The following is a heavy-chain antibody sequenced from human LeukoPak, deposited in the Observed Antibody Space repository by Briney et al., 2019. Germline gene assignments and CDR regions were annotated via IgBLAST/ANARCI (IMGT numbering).Heavy chain of an antibody. V-gene: IGHV1-18*04. CDR1: GYTFTSFH. Sequence: ASVKVSCKTSGYTFTSFHMHWVRQAPGQGLEWMGWISAYNGNTNYAQKLQGRVTMTTDTSTSTAYMELRSLRSDDTAVYYCARDVQQWLDDAFDIWGQGTMVTVSS. J-gene: IGHJ3*02. D-gene: IGHD6-19*01. CDR2: ISAYNGNT. CDR3: ARDVQQWLDDAFDI.